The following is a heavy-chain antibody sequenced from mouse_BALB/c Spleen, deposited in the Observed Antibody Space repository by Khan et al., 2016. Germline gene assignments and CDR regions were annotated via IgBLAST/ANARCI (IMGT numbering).Heavy chain of an antibody. CDR2: ISYSGDT. V-gene: IGHV3-8*02. D-gene: IGHD2-3*01. Sequence: EVQLQESGPSLVKPSQTLSLTCSVTGYSITSGYWNWIRKIPGNKLEYMGYISYSGDTYHNPPLKSRISITRATSTNQYYLLLHSVTTEDTATYSGTRYDGYYFGYWGQGTTLTVSA. J-gene: IGHJ2*01. CDR3: TRYDGYYFGY. CDR1: GYSITSGY.